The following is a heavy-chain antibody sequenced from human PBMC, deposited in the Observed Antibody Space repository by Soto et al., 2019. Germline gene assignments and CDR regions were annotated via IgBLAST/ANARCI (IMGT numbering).Heavy chain of an antibody. D-gene: IGHD2-15*01. V-gene: IGHV3-9*01. CDR2: ISWNSGSI. CDR1: GFTFDDYA. CDR3: AKRGTGEGYWSGGSCHDAFDI. J-gene: IGHJ3*02. Sequence: EVQLVESGGGLVQPGRSLRLSCAASGFTFDDYAMHWVRQAPGKGLEWVSGISWNSGSIGYADSVKGRFTISRDNAKNSLYLRMNSLRAEDTALYYCAKRGTGEGYWSGGSCHDAFDIWGQGTMVTVSS.